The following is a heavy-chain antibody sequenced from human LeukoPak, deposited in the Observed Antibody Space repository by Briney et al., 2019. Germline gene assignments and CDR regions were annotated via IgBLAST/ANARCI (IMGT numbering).Heavy chain of an antibody. Sequence: PSETLSLTCTVSGGSISSSSYYWGWIRQPPGKGLEWIGSIYYSGSTYYNPSLKSRVTISVDTSKNQFSLKLSSVTAADTAAYYCARHRIQLIGYYFDYWGQGTLVTVSS. V-gene: IGHV4-39*01. D-gene: IGHD5-18*01. CDR3: ARHRIQLIGYYFDY. CDR2: IYYSGST. J-gene: IGHJ4*02. CDR1: GGSISSSSYY.